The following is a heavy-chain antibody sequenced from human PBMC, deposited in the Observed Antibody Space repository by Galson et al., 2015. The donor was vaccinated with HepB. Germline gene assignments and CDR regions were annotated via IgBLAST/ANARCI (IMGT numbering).Heavy chain of an antibody. V-gene: IGHV3-30-3*01. CDR1: GFTLSSYA. D-gene: IGHD6-6*01. CDR2: ISYDRSNK. Sequence: SLRLSCAASGFTLSSYAMHWVRQDPVKGLEWVAVISYDRSNKYYADSVKGRFTISRDNSKNTLYLQMNSLRAEDTAVYYCARERRAARPGLYYYGMDVWGQGTTVTVSS. CDR3: ARERRAARPGLYYYGMDV. J-gene: IGHJ6*02.